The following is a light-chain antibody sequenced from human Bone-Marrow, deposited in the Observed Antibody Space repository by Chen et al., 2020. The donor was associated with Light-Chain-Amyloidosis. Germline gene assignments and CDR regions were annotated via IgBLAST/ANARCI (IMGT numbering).Light chain of an antibody. CDR3: QVWDRSSDRPV. CDR2: DDG. V-gene: IGLV3-21*02. Sequence: SYVLTQPSSVSVAPGQTATIACGRNNIGSKSVHWYQQTPGQAPLLVVYDDGDRPSGIPGRLSGSNSGNTATLTISRVEAGDEADYYCQVWDRSSDRPVFGGGTKLTVL. J-gene: IGLJ3*02. CDR1: NIGSKS.